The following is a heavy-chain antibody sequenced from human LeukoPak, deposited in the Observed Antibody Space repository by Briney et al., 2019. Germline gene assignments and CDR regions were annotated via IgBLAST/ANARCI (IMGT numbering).Heavy chain of an antibody. Sequence: GGSLRPSCAASGFTFTTYSMNWVRQAPGKGLQWVSSLSSSGSYIYYADSLKGRFTISRDNAKNSLYLQMNSLRAGDTAVYYCARGDYFDYWGQGTLVTVSS. J-gene: IGHJ4*02. V-gene: IGHV3-21*01. CDR2: LSSSGSYI. CDR3: ARGDYFDY. CDR1: GFTFTTYS.